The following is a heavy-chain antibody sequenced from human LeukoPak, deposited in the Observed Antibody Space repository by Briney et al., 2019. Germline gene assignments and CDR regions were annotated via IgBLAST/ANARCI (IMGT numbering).Heavy chain of an antibody. CDR2: INHSGST. J-gene: IGHJ4*02. D-gene: IGHD2-2*01. CDR3: ARTDQRGRPFDY. V-gene: IGHV4-34*01. CDR1: GGSFSGYY. Sequence: PSETLSLTCAVYGGSFSGYYWSGIRQPPGKGLDWIGEINHSGSTNYNPSLKRRVTISVDTSKNQFSLKLSSVTAADTAVYYCARTDQRGRPFDYWGQGTLVTVSS.